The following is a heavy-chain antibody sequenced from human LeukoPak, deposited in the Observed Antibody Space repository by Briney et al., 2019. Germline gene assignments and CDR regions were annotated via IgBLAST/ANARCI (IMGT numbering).Heavy chain of an antibody. CDR3: AREAGSPLGSDY. CDR1: GFAFSSSS. J-gene: IGHJ4*02. V-gene: IGHV3-21*01. D-gene: IGHD3-10*01. CDR2: ISSSSSYI. Sequence: GGSLRLSCAASGFAFSSSSLNWVRQAPGKGLEWVSSISSSSSYIYYADSVKGRFTISRDNAKNSLYLQMNSLRAEDTAVYYCAREAGSPLGSDYWGQGTLVTVSS.